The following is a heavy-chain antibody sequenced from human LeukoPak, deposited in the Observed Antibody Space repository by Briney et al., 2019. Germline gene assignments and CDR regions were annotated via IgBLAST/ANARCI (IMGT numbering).Heavy chain of an antibody. V-gene: IGHV3-20*04. CDR3: ARGFRNGPFDC. CDR2: INRNGGST. J-gene: IGHJ4*02. CDR1: GFTFSRYA. Sequence: GGSLRLSCAASGFTFSRYAMSWVRQPPGKGLEWVSGINRNGGSTDYADSVKGRFTISRDNAKNSHFLQMNSLRVEDTALYYCARGFRNGPFDCWGQGTLVTVSS. D-gene: IGHD2-8*01.